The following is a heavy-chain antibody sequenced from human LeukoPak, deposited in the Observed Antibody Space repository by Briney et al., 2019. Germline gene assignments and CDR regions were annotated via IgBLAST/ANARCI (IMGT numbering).Heavy chain of an antibody. V-gene: IGHV4-61*02. CDR2: IYTSGST. Sequence: SQTLSLTCTVSGGSISSGSYYWSWIRQPAGKGLEWIGRIYTSGSTNYNPSLKSRVTISVDTSKNQFSLKLSSVTAADTAVYYCARAPHYYDSSGYYSYYGMDVWGQGTTVTVSS. J-gene: IGHJ6*02. CDR1: GGSISSGSYY. CDR3: ARAPHYYDSSGYYSYYGMDV. D-gene: IGHD3-22*01.